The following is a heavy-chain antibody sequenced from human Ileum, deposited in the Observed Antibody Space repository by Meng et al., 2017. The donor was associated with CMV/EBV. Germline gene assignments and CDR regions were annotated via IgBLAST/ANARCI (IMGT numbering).Heavy chain of an antibody. J-gene: IGHJ4*02. Sequence: QVQIQQWGAGLLKTSETLSLTCSLGGSFSPYTWSWIRQAPGKGLEWIGQIYTSGSTTYNPSLKSRVTISVDTSRNEFFLKLNSVTAADTAMYYCATYVAGAGGGGSWGQGTLVTVSS. CDR1: GSFSPYT. V-gene: IGHV4-34*01. CDR3: ATYVAGAGGGGS. D-gene: IGHD6-13*01. CDR2: IYTSGST.